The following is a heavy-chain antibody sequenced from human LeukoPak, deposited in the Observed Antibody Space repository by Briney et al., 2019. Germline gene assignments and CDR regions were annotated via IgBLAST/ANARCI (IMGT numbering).Heavy chain of an antibody. J-gene: IGHJ4*02. D-gene: IGHD3-10*01. CDR1: GFRFSDYY. Sequence: GGSLRLSCAASGFRFSDYYVSWIRQAPGKGLECVSYISSRGTTIYYADSVKGRFTISRDNAKNSLYLQMSSLRAEDTAVYYRARVYYGSGSPRHFDYWGQGTLVTVSS. V-gene: IGHV3-11*01. CDR2: ISSRGTTI. CDR3: ARVYYGSGSPRHFDY.